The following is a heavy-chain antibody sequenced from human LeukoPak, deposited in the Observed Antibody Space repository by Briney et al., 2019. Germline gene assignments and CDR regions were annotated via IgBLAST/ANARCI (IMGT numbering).Heavy chain of an antibody. V-gene: IGHV3-48*01. J-gene: IGHJ4*02. CDR3: ARVDYGGNSEAYYFDY. Sequence: PGGSLRLSCAASGFTFSSYSMNWVRQAPGKGLEWVSYISSSSSTIYYADSVKGRFTISRDNAKNSLYLQMNSLRAEGTAVYYCARVDYGGNSEAYYFDYWGQGTLVTVSS. CDR1: GFTFSSYS. D-gene: IGHD4-23*01. CDR2: ISSSSSTI.